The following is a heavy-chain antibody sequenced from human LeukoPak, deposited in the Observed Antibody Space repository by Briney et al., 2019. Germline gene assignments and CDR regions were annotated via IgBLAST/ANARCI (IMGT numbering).Heavy chain of an antibody. CDR1: GYTFTSYY. V-gene: IGHV1-69*05. CDR3: ARSVPRRGQVICN. J-gene: IGHJ4*02. D-gene: IGHD1-1*01. Sequence: SVKVSCKASGYTFTSYYMHWVRQAPGQGLEWMGGIIPIFGTANYAQKFQGRVTITTDESTSTAYMELSSLRSEDTAVYYCARSVPRRGQVICNWGQGTLVTVSS. CDR2: IIPIFGTA.